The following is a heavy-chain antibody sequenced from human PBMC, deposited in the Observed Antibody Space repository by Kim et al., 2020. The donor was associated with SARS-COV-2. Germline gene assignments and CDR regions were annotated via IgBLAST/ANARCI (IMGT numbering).Heavy chain of an antibody. V-gene: IGHV5-51*01. CDR2: IYPGDSDT. CDR3: ASYDILTGYYPY. D-gene: IGHD3-9*01. Sequence: GWVRQMPGKGLEWMGIIYPGDSDTRYSPSFQGQVTISADKSISTAYLQWSSLKASDTAMYYCASYDILTGYYPYWGQGTLVTVSS. J-gene: IGHJ4*02.